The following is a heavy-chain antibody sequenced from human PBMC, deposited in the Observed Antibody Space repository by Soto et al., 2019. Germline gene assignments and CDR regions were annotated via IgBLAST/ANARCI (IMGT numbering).Heavy chain of an antibody. V-gene: IGHV3-15*01. CDR3: ATLLGLVVPGNFDC. Sequence: PGGSLRLSCAASGFTFDNAWMSWFRQAPGKGLEWVGRIKSKTHGGTTEYAAAVKGRFTTSRDDSKNTLYLQMNSLKTEDTAVYSSATLLGLVVPGNFDCWGQGTLVTVSS. CDR1: GFTFDNAW. J-gene: IGHJ4*02. CDR2: IKSKTHGGTT. D-gene: IGHD3-22*01.